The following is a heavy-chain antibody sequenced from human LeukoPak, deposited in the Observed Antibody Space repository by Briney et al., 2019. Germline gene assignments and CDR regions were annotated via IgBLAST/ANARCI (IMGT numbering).Heavy chain of an antibody. V-gene: IGHV3-30-3*01. CDR1: GFTFSSYA. D-gene: IGHD6-19*01. CDR3: AKDSCSGWLCFDY. Sequence: PGGSLRLSCAASGFTFSSYAMHWVRQAPGKGLEWVAVISYDGSNKYYADSVKGRFTISRDNSKNTLYLQMNSLRAEDTAVYYCAKDSCSGWLCFDYWGQGTVVTVSS. J-gene: IGHJ4*02. CDR2: ISYDGSNK.